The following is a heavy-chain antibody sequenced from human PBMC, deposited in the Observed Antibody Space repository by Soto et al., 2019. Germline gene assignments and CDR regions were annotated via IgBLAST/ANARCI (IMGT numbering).Heavy chain of an antibody. CDR3: ARLYCSDTSCYEKYFDY. V-gene: IGHV3-74*01. J-gene: IGHJ4*02. D-gene: IGHD2-2*01. CDR2: ISGDGRTA. CDR1: GFTFSSYW. Sequence: VQLVESGGGLVQPGGSLRLSCAASGFTFSSYWMHWVRQAPGKGLVWVSKISGDGRTATYADSVKARFTISRDNAKNTLYLQMSNLRAEDAALYYCARLYCSDTSCYEKYFDYWGQGTLVTVSS.